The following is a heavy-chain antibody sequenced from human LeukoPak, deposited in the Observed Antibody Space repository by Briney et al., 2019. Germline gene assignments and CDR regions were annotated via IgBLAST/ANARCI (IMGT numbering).Heavy chain of an antibody. D-gene: IGHD5-24*01. J-gene: IGHJ4*02. Sequence: SETLSLTCTVSGGSISSGDYYWSWIRQPPGKGLEWIGYIYYSGSTYYNPSLKSRVTISVDTSKNQFSLKLSSVTPADTAVYLCSRWEGRRDGGFDYWGQGTLVTVSS. CDR2: IYYSGST. CDR3: SRWEGRRDGGFDY. CDR1: GGSISSGDYY. V-gene: IGHV4-30-4*08.